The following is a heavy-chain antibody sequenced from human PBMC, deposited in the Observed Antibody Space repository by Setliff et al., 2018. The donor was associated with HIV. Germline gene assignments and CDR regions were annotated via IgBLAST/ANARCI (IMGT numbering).Heavy chain of an antibody. Sequence: SETLSLTCTVSGGSISSSSYYWGWIRQPPGKGLQWIGSIYYRGSTYYNPSLRGRVTISIDRSKNQFSLKLNSVTAADTAVYYCARETNASGSLTAYWYFDLWGRGTLVTVSS. CDR2: IYYRGST. CDR3: ARETNASGSLTAYWYFDL. J-gene: IGHJ2*01. D-gene: IGHD3-10*01. V-gene: IGHV4-39*07. CDR1: GGSISSSSYY.